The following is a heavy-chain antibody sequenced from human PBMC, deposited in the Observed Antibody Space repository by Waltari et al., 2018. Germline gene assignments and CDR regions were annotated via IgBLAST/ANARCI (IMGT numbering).Heavy chain of an antibody. CDR1: GGTFSSYA. D-gene: IGHD2-8*02. Sequence: QVQLVQSGAEVKKPGSSVKVSCKASGGTFSSYAINWVRQATGQGLEWRGCMNPNSGNTGYAQKFQGRVTMTRNTSISTAYMELSSLRSEDTAVYYCAGGKSFTGYHYGMDVWGQGTTVTVSS. CDR2: MNPNSGNT. J-gene: IGHJ6*02. CDR3: AGGKSFTGYHYGMDV. V-gene: IGHV1-8*02.